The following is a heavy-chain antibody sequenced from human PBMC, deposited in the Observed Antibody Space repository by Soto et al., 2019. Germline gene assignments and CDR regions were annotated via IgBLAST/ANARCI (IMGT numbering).Heavy chain of an antibody. Sequence: ASVKVSCKASGYTFTGYYMHWVRQAPGQGLEWMGWINPNSGGTNYAQKFQGWVTMTRDTSISTAYMELSRLRSYDTAVYYCARVRAAAAPQGAFDIWGQGTMVTVSS. CDR2: INPNSGGT. D-gene: IGHD6-13*01. J-gene: IGHJ3*02. V-gene: IGHV1-2*04. CDR3: ARVRAAAAPQGAFDI. CDR1: GYTFTGYY.